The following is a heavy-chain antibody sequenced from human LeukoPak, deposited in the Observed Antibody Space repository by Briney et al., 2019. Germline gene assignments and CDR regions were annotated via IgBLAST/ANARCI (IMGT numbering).Heavy chain of an antibody. Sequence: EPGGSLRLSCAASGFTFTTYEMNWVRQAPGKGLEWVANIKRDGSEKYYVDSVKGRFTISRDNAKNSLYLQMNSLRAEEAAVYYCARGYGDSIHFDYWGQGTLVTVSS. CDR1: GFTFTTYE. CDR2: IKRDGSEK. D-gene: IGHD4-17*01. CDR3: ARGYGDSIHFDY. V-gene: IGHV3-7*04. J-gene: IGHJ4*02.